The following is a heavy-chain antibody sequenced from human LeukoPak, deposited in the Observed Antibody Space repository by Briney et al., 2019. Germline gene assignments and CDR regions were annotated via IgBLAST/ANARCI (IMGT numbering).Heavy chain of an antibody. CDR3: ARDTMGQRQLAEYYYYGMDV. Sequence: GASVKVSCKASGGTFSSYAISWVRQAPGQGLEWMGRIIPILGIANYAQKFQGRVTIIADKSTSTAYMELSSLRSEDTAVYYCARDTMGQRQLAEYYYYGMDVWGQGTTVTVSS. CDR2: IIPILGIA. V-gene: IGHV1-69*04. CDR1: GGTFSSYA. J-gene: IGHJ6*02. D-gene: IGHD5-24*01.